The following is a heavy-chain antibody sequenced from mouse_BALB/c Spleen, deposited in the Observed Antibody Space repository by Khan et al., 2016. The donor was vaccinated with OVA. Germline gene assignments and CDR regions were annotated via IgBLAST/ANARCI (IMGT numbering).Heavy chain of an antibody. Sequence: EVELVESGGGLVEPGGSLKLSCAASGFTFSSFVMSWVRQTPEKRLEWVATISSSAAYTYYPDSVKGRFTISRDNAKNTLYLQMNSLRYDVTAIYYCTNGNYGWFAYWGQGTLVTVST. J-gene: IGHJ3*01. V-gene: IGHV5-9-1*01. CDR2: ISSSAAYT. CDR3: TNGNYGWFAY. CDR1: GFTFSSFV. D-gene: IGHD2-1*01.